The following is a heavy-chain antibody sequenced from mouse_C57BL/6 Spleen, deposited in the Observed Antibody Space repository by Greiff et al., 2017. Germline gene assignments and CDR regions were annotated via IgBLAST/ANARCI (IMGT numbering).Heavy chain of an antibody. CDR2: IYPGDGDT. D-gene: IGHD1-1*01. J-gene: IGHJ3*01. CDR1: GYAFSSSW. Sequence: QVHVKQSGPELVKPGASVKISCKASGYAFSSSWMNWVKQRPGKGLEWIGRIYPGDGDTNYNGKFKGKATLTADKSSSPAYMQLSSLTSEDSAVYFCAREDYYYSGSSPAWFAYWGQGTLVTVSA. V-gene: IGHV1-82*01. CDR3: AREDYYYSGSSPAWFAY.